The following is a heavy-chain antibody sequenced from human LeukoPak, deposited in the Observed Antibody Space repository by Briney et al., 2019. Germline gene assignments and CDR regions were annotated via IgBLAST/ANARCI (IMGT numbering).Heavy chain of an antibody. Sequence: QPGRSLRLSCTASGFTFGDYAMSWVRQAPGKGLEWVAVISYAGSNRYYGDSVKGRFTISRDNSKNTLYPQINSLRAEDTAVYYCAKDPRSYIVTTMLFQYWGQGQWSPSLQ. CDR1: GFTFGDYA. D-gene: IGHD5-12*01. V-gene: IGHV3-30*04. CDR2: ISYAGSNR. J-gene: IGHJ3*01. CDR3: AKDPRSYIVTTMLFQY.